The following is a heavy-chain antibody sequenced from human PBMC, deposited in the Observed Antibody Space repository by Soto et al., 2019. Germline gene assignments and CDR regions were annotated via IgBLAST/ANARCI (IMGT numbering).Heavy chain of an antibody. CDR3: AREGYYYYGMDV. J-gene: IGHJ6*02. V-gene: IGHV3-21*01. CDR1: GFTFSSYS. CDR2: ISSSSSYI. Sequence: GGSLRLSCAASGFTFSSYSMNWVRQAPGKGLEWVSSISSSSSYIYYADSVRGRFTISRDNAKNSLYLQMNSLRAEDTAVYYCAREGYYYYGMDVWGQGTTVTVSS.